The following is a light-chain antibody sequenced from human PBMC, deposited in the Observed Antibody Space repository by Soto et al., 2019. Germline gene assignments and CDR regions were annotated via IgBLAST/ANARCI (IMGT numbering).Light chain of an antibody. Sequence: DIQLTQSPPPLSASVGDRVTITCRASQGVNTYVAWYQQKPGRAPKLLIFAASTLQSDVPPRFSGSGSGTKFTLTISSLQPEDFATYYCQQLNSYPPAITFGQGTRLEIK. CDR1: QGVNTY. J-gene: IGKJ5*01. CDR2: AAS. V-gene: IGKV1-9*01. CDR3: QQLNSYPPAIT.